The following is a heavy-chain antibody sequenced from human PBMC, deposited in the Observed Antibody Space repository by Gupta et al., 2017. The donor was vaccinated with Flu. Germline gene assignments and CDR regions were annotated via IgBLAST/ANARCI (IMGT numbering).Heavy chain of an antibody. V-gene: IGHV3-30*18. Sequence: QVQLVESGGGVVQPGRSLRLSCAASGFTFSSYGMHWVRQAPGKGLEWVAVISYDGSNKYYADSVKGRFTISRDNSKNTLYLKMNSLRAEETAVYYCAKGPRTSSLWFGELSYWGQGTLVTVSS. D-gene: IGHD3-10*01. J-gene: IGHJ4*02. CDR1: GFTFSSYG. CDR2: ISYDGSNK. CDR3: AKGPRTSSLWFGELSY.